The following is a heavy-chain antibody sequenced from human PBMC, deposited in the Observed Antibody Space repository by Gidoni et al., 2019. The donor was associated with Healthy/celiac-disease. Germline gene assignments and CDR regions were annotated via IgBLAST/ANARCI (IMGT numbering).Heavy chain of an antibody. CDR1: GFTCSSYD. D-gene: IGHD1-26*01. Sequence: EVQLVESGGGLVQPGGSLSLSCAASGFTCSSYDMHWVRHATGKGLEWVSTIGTAGDTYYPGSVKCRFTSSRENAKNSLYLQMNSLRAGDTAVYYCAREGSMGSLDYWGQGTLVTVSS. CDR3: AREGSMGSLDY. CDR2: IGTAGDT. J-gene: IGHJ4*02. V-gene: IGHV3-13*01.